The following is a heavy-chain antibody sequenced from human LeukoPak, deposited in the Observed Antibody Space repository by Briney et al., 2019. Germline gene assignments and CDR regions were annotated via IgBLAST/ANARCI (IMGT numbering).Heavy chain of an antibody. CDR2: IYSDNT. Sequence: GGSLRLSCTVSGFTVSSNSMSWVHQAPGKGLEWVSFIYSDNTHYSDSVKGRFTISRDNSKNTLYLQMGSLRAEDMAVYYCARAGQGLWFGEPFDYWGQGTLVTVSS. CDR1: GFTVSSNS. V-gene: IGHV3-66*03. CDR3: ARAGQGLWFGEPFDY. D-gene: IGHD3-10*01. J-gene: IGHJ4*02.